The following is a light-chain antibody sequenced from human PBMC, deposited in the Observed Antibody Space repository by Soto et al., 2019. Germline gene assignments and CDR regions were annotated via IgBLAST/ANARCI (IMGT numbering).Light chain of an antibody. CDR2: GAS. CDR3: RQYNNWTFT. V-gene: IGKV3D-15*01. CDR1: QSVSSN. J-gene: IGKJ3*01. Sequence: EILITQSPATPSVSPGERATLSCRASQSVSSNLAWYEQKPGQAPRLLIYGASTRDTGIPARGICSGAGSEFTRTISSLQSGDVEVDDCRQYNNWTFTFSPGTKVDIK.